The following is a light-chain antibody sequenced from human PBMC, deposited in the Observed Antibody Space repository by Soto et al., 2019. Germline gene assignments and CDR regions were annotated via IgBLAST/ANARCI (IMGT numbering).Light chain of an antibody. CDR2: DAS. V-gene: IGKV1-5*01. J-gene: IGKJ2*01. Sequence: DIQMTQSPSTLSASVGDRVTITCRASQSISSWLAWYQQKPGKAPKFLISDASNLESGVPSRFSGSGSGTEFTLTIDRLQPDDFATYYCHQYNNYPYTFGQGTTLEIK. CDR3: HQYNNYPYT. CDR1: QSISSW.